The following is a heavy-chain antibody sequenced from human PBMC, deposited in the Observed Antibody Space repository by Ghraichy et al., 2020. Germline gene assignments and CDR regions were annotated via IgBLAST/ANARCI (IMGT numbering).Heavy chain of an antibody. Sequence: SCTVSGGSISGYYWSWIRQPPGKGLESIGDIYYSGTTYYNPSLRSRVGISVDTSKNQLSLRLSSVTAADTAVYYCARARGYDDYRIHGVLHDYWGQGTLVTVSS. V-gene: IGHV4-59*01. CDR3: ARARGYDDYRIHGVLHDY. CDR1: GGSISGYY. J-gene: IGHJ4*02. CDR2: IYYSGTT. D-gene: IGHD4-17*01.